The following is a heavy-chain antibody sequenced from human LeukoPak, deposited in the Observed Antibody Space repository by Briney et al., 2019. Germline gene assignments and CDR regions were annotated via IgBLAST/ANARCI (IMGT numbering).Heavy chain of an antibody. CDR2: INGSGGST. J-gene: IGHJ4*02. V-gene: IGHV3-23*01. CDR1: AFTFRSYA. Sequence: PGGSLRLSCAASAFTFRSYAMSWVRQAGGKGLEWVSAINGSGGSTYYADSVKGRFTISRDNSKYTLYLQMSRLRAEDTAVYYCAKPKDNSLYCFDYWGQGTLVTVSS. CDR3: AKPKDNSLYCFDY. D-gene: IGHD1-20*01.